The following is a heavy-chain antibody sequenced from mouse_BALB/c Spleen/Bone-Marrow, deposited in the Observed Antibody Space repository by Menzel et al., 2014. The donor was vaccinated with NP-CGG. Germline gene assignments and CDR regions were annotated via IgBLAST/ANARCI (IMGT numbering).Heavy chain of an antibody. CDR3: TRTYEYFDY. Sequence: QLQQSGAELVRPGASVKLSCKTSGYTFTSYWINWVKQRPGQGLEWIGNIYPSDNYTNYSQKFKDKATLTVDISSTTAYMQLSSPTSEDSAVYYCTRTYEYFDYWGQGTTLTVSS. V-gene: IGHV1-69*02. J-gene: IGHJ2*01. CDR1: GYTFTSYW. D-gene: IGHD2-3*01. CDR2: IYPSDNYT.